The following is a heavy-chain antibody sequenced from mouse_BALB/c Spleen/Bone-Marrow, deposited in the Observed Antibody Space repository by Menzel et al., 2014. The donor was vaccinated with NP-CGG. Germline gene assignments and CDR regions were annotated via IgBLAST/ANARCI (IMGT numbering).Heavy chain of an antibody. CDR2: INPINGDT. V-gene: IGHV1-26*01. D-gene: IGHD2-3*01. J-gene: IGHJ1*01. CDR3: AMGVRIYCCFDF. CDR1: GYIFTDYY. Sequence: VQLQQSGPELVKPGALVKMSCKASGYIFTDYYMKWVKQSHGKSLEWIGDINPINGDTFYNQKFKGKATLTVDRSSSTSFMQLGSPSSEDSAVYYCAMGVRIYCCFDFWGAGTPVTVSS.